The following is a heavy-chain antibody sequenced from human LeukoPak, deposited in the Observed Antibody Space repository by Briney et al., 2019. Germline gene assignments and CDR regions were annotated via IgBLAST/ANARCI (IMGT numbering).Heavy chain of an antibody. CDR2: IYTSGST. V-gene: IGHV4-61*02. CDR3: ATRGYYYDSSGSSDAFDI. J-gene: IGHJ3*02. D-gene: IGHD3-22*01. Sequence: PSQTLSLTCTVSGGSISSGSYYWSWIRQPAGKGLEWIGRIYTSGSTNYNPSLKSRVTISVDTSKNQFSLKLSSVTAADTAVYYCATRGYYYDSSGSSDAFDIWGQGTMVTVSS. CDR1: GGSISSGSYY.